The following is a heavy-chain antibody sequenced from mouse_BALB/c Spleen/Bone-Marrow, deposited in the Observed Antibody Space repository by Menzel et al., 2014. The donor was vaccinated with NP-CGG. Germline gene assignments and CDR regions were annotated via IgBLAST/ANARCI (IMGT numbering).Heavy chain of an antibody. CDR1: GYTFTSYW. Sequence: GSELVRPGASVKLSCKASGYTFTSYWMHWVKQRHGQGLEWIGNIYPGSGSTNYDEKFKSKGTLTVDTSSSTAYMHLSSLTSEDSAVYYCTRGDGNYWYFDVWGAGTTVTVSS. CDR3: TRGDGNYWYFDV. D-gene: IGHD2-1*01. J-gene: IGHJ1*01. V-gene: IGHV1S22*01. CDR2: IYPGSGST.